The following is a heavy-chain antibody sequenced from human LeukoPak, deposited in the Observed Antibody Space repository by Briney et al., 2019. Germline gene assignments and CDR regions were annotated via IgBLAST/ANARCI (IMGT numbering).Heavy chain of an antibody. CDR1: GFTFSGYA. CDR2: ISGSGGST. CDR3: ARRGTLFLEWPRPEYYFDY. J-gene: IGHJ4*02. D-gene: IGHD3-3*01. V-gene: IGHV3-23*01. Sequence: GGSLRLSCAASGFTFSGYAMSWVRQAPGKGLEWVSAISGSGGSTYYADSVKGRFTISRDNSKNTLYLQMNSLRAEDTAVYYCARRGTLFLEWPRPEYYFDYWGQGTLVTVSS.